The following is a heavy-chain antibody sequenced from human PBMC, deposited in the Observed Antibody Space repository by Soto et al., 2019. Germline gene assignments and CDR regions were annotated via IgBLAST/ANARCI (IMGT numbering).Heavy chain of an antibody. D-gene: IGHD3-9*01. CDR3: ARGIRQLRYFDWLPVYYYGMDV. CDR1: GYSFTSYW. CDR2: IDPIDSYT. J-gene: IGHJ6*02. V-gene: IGHV5-10-1*01. Sequence: PGESLKISCKGSGYSFTSYWISWVRQMPGKGLEWMGRIDPIDSYTNYSPSFQGHVTISADKSISTAYLQWSSLKASDTAVYYCARGIRQLRYFDWLPVYYYGMDVWGQGTTVTVSS.